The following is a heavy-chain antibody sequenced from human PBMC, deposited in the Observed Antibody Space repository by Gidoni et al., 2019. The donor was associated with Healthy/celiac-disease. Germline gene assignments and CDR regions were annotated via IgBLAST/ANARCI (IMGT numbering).Heavy chain of an antibody. CDR2: IYSGGST. V-gene: IGHV3-66*01. D-gene: IGHD3-22*01. CDR3: ARDPTGGYYWYFDL. J-gene: IGHJ2*01. CDR1: GFTVSSNY. Sequence: EVQLVESGGGLVQPGGSLSLSCAASGFTVSSNYMSWVRQAPGKGLEWVSVIYSGGSTYYADSVKGRFTISRDNSKNTLYLQMNSLRAEDTAVYYCARDPTGGYYWYFDLWGRGTLVTVSS.